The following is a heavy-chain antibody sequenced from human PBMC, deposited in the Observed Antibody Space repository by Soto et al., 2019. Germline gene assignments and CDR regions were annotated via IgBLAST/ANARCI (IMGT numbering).Heavy chain of an antibody. Sequence: SETLSLTCAVYGGSFSGYYWIWIRQPPGKGLEWIGEINHSGSTNYNPSLKSRVTISVDTSKNQFSLKLSSVTAADTAVYYCARVLPGRNVLMVYAIRRDMWFDPWGQGTLVTVSS. CDR2: INHSGST. J-gene: IGHJ5*02. D-gene: IGHD2-8*01. V-gene: IGHV4-34*01. CDR1: GGSFSGYY. CDR3: ARVLPGRNVLMVYAIRRDMWFDP.